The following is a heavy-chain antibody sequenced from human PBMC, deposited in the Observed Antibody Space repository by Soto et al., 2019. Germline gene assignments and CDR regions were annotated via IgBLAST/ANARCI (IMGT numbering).Heavy chain of an antibody. CDR2: IWYDGSNK. CDR3: ASLLWFGEGGGGVGPTIEQDFDY. CDR1: GFTFSSYG. Sequence: PGGSLRLSCAASGFTFSSYGMHWFRQAPGKGLEWVAVIWYDGSNKYYADSVKGRFTISRDNSKNTLYLQMNSLRAEDTAVYYCASLLWFGEGGGGVGPTIEQDFDYWGKGNLVTVYS. V-gene: IGHV3-33*01. D-gene: IGHD3-10*01. J-gene: IGHJ4*02.